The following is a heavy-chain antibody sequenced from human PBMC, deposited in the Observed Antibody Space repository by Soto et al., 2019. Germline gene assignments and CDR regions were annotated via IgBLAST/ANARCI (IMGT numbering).Heavy chain of an antibody. D-gene: IGHD5-12*01. J-gene: IGHJ3*02. V-gene: IGHV1-18*01. CDR2: ISAYNGNT. CDR1: GYTFTSYG. Sequence: ASVKVSCKASGYTFTSYGISWVRQAPGQGLEWMGWISAYNGNTNYAQKLQGRVTMTKATSTSTAYMELRSLRSDDTAGYYCARGPSGYDDAFDIWGQGTMVTVSS. CDR3: ARGPSGYDDAFDI.